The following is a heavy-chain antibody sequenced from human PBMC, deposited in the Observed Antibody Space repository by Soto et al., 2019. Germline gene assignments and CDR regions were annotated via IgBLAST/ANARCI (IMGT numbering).Heavy chain of an antibody. V-gene: IGHV1-18*01. CDR1: GYTFTSYG. J-gene: IGHJ6*02. CDR3: ARDRIAAAGTVVYYYYYGMDV. CDR2: ISAYNGNT. Sequence: ASVKVSCKASGYTFTSYGISWVRQAPGQGLEWMGWISAYNGNTNYAQKLQGRVTMTTDTSTSTAYMELRSLRSDDTAVYYCARDRIAAAGTVVYYYYYGMDVRGQGTTVTVSS. D-gene: IGHD6-13*01.